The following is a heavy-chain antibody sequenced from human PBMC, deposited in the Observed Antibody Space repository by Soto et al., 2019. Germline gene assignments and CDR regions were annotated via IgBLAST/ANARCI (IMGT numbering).Heavy chain of an antibody. CDR2: TYYRSKWYN. D-gene: IGHD6-13*01. Sequence: SQTLSLTCAISGDSVSSNSAAWNWIRQSPSRGLEWLGRTYYRSKWYNDYAVSVKSRITINPDTSKNQFSLQLNSVTPEDTAVYYCAREPAGYSSSWYFRVAHNCFDPCGQGTLVTVSS. V-gene: IGHV6-1*01. CDR3: AREPAGYSSSWYFRVAHNCFDP. J-gene: IGHJ5*02. CDR1: GDSVSSNSAA.